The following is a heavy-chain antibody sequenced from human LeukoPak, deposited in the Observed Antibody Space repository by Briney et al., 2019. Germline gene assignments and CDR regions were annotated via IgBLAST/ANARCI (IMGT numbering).Heavy chain of an antibody. CDR3: AKAPGGSGTHKYGMDV. CDR2: ISGSGGST. D-gene: IGHD3-10*01. V-gene: IGHV3-23*01. Sequence: PGGSLRLSCAASGFTFSSYAMSWVRQAPGKGLEWVSTISGSGGSTYYADSVKGRFTISRDNSKNTLYLQMNSLRAEDTAVYYCAKAPGGSGTHKYGMDVWGQGTTVTVSS. J-gene: IGHJ6*02. CDR1: GFTFSSYA.